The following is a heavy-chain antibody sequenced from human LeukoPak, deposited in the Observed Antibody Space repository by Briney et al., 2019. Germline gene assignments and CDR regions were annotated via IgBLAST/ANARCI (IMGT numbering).Heavy chain of an antibody. Sequence: ASVKVSCKASGYTFTSYGISWVRQAPGQGLEWMGWISAYNGNTNYAQKLQGRVTMTTDASTSTAYMELRSLRSDDTAVYYCARAWVVSGEVRGYYFDYWGQGTLVTVSS. D-gene: IGHD3-3*01. J-gene: IGHJ4*02. V-gene: IGHV1-18*01. CDR2: ISAYNGNT. CDR1: GYTFTSYG. CDR3: ARAWVVSGEVRGYYFDY.